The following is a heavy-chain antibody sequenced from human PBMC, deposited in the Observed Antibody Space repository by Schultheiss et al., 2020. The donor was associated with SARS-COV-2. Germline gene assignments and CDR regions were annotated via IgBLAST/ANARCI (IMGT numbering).Heavy chain of an antibody. J-gene: IGHJ5*02. Sequence: GGSLRLSCAASGFTFSTYAMSWVRQAPGKGLEWVSRINSDGSSTSYADSVKGRFTISRDNAKNTLYLQMNSLRAEDTAVYYCAKMSSTMWYEGSWGQGTLVTVSS. D-gene: IGHD2-2*01. CDR1: GFTFSTYA. V-gene: IGHV3-23*01. CDR2: INSDGSST. CDR3: AKMSSTMWYEGS.